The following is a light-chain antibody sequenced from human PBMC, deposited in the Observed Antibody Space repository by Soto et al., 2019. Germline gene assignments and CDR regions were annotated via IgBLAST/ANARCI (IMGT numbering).Light chain of an antibody. Sequence: QSALTQPRSVSGSPGQSVTISCTGTSSDVGGYNYVSWYQQHPGKAPRLIIYDVSQRPSGVPDRFSGSKSGNTASLTISGLQAEDEADYFCCSYAGSYTFYVFGTETKLTVL. CDR2: DVS. V-gene: IGLV2-11*01. CDR3: CSYAGSYTFYV. J-gene: IGLJ1*01. CDR1: SSDVGGYNY.